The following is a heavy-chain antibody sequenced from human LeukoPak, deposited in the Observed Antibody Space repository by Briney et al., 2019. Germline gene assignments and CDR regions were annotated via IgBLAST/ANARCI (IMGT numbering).Heavy chain of an antibody. CDR3: ARLFVYGSGAEAFDY. D-gene: IGHD3-10*01. V-gene: IGHV3-7*01. Sequence: GGSLRLSCAASAFTFSRYWTTWVRQAPGKGLEWVANINEDGSEKYYLDSVRGRFTISRDNAKNSLYLQMDSLRAEDTAVYYCARLFVYGSGAEAFDYWGQGALVTVSS. CDR2: INEDGSEK. J-gene: IGHJ4*02. CDR1: AFTFSRYW.